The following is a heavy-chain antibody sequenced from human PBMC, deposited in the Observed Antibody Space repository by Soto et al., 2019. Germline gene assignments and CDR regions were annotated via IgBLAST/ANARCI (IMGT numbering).Heavy chain of an antibody. V-gene: IGHV1-3*01. CDR1: GYTFTSYG. J-gene: IGHJ5*02. CDR2: INAANGDT. CDR3: VRRHVSATGIDWLDP. D-gene: IGHD6-13*01. Sequence: SVKVSCKASGYTFTSYGIHWVRQAPGQRLEWMGWINAANGDTKYSPKFQGRVTITRDTSASTAYMELSSLRSEDTAVYYCVRRHVSATGIDWLDPWGQGTLVTVSS.